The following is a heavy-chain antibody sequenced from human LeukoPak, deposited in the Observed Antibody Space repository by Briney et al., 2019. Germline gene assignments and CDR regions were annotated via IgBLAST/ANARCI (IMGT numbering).Heavy chain of an antibody. Sequence: SEALSLTCTVSGGSISSSSYYWGWIRQPPGKGLEWIGSIYYSGSTYYNPSLKSRVTISVDTSKNQFSLKLSSVTAADTAVYYCARVGQQLAVDYWGQGTLVTVSS. CDR1: GGSISSSSYY. V-gene: IGHV4-39*01. CDR3: ARVGQQLAVDY. J-gene: IGHJ4*02. CDR2: IYYSGST. D-gene: IGHD6-13*01.